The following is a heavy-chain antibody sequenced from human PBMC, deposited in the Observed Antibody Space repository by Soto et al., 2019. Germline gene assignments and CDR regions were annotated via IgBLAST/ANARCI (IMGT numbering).Heavy chain of an antibody. CDR1: GYTFTSYG. CDR2: ISAYNGNT. D-gene: IGHD5-18*01. CDR3: ARDGVDTATGYYYGMDV. J-gene: IGHJ6*02. Sequence: QVQLVQSGAEVKKPGASVKVSCKASGYTFTSYGISWVRQAPGQGLEWMGCISAYNGNTNYAQKLQGRVTMTTDTSTSTAYMELRGLRSDDTAVYYCARDGVDTATGYYYGMDVWGQGTTVTVSS. V-gene: IGHV1-18*01.